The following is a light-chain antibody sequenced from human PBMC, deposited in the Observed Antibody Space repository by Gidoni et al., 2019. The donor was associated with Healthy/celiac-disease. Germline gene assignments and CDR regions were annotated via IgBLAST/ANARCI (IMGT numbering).Light chain of an antibody. CDR3: QQYNSYSHT. CDR1: QSISSW. CDR2: DAS. V-gene: IGKV1-5*01. Sequence: DIQMTQSPSTLAASVGDRVTITCRASQSISSWLAWYQQNPGKAPKLLIYDASSLESGVPSRFSGSGSGTEFTLTISSLQPDDFATYSCQQYNSYSHTFGQGTKVEIK. J-gene: IGKJ1*01.